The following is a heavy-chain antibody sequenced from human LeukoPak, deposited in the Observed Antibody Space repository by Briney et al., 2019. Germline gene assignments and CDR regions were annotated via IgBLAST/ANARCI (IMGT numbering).Heavy chain of an antibody. V-gene: IGHV3-21*04. CDR2: ISGSSSYI. Sequence: GGSLRLSCAASGFTFSRYSMNWVRQAPGKGLEWVSSISGSSSYIYYADSVKGRFTISRDNSKNTLYLQMNSLRVEDTAVYYCARAPLLYFDWCYFDYWGQGTLVTVSS. D-gene: IGHD3-9*01. J-gene: IGHJ4*02. CDR3: ARAPLLYFDWCYFDY. CDR1: GFTFSRYS.